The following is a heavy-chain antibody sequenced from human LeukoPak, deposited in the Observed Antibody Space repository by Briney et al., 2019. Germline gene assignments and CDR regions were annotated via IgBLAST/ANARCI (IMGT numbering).Heavy chain of an antibody. CDR1: GGTFSSYA. V-gene: IGHV1-69*01. CDR3: AREGDGYKNFDY. J-gene: IGHJ4*02. CDR2: IIPIFGTA. D-gene: IGHD5-24*01. Sequence: SVKVSCKASGGTFSSYAISWVRQAPGQGLEWMGGIIPIFGTANYAQKFQGRVTITADESTSTAYMELSSLRSEDTVVYYCAREGDGYKNFDYWGQGTLVTVSS.